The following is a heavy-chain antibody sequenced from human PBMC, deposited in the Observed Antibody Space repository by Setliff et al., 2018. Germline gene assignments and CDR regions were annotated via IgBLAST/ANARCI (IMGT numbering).Heavy chain of an antibody. Sequence: ASVKVSCKASGYTFRNYAFAWVRQAPGQGLEWVGWISVYNGDTNYAQKFQVRVTLTTDTSTSTAYMELRSLTSDDSAFYYCARAPSVELVTIRTNSWFTYWGQGTLVTVS. CDR3: ARAPSVELVTIRTNSWFTY. CDR2: ISVYNGDT. J-gene: IGHJ4*02. CDR1: GYTFRNYA. D-gene: IGHD5-18*01. V-gene: IGHV1-18*01.